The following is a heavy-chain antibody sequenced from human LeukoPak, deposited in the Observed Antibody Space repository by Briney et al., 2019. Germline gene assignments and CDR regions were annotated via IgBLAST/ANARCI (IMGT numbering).Heavy chain of an antibody. V-gene: IGHV4-34*01. J-gene: IGHJ4*02. D-gene: IGHD2-15*01. Sequence: PSETLSLTCAVYGESFSGYYWSWIRQPPGKGLKWIGQINHSGSTNYNPSLKSRVTISVDTSKSQFSLKLSSVTAADTAVYYCARIGRYCSSRSCYLYYFDSWGQGTLVTVSS. CDR2: INHSGST. CDR1: GESFSGYY. CDR3: ARIGRYCSSRSCYLYYFDS.